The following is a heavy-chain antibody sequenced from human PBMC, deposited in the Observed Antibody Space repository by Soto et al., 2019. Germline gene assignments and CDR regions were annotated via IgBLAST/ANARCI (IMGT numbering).Heavy chain of an antibody. D-gene: IGHD6-19*01. CDR3: ATGASNGWYQHFDY. V-gene: IGHV5-51*01. CDR1: GYVFANYW. Sequence: PGESLKISCEASGYVFANYWIGWVRQMPGKGLEWMGIIYPGDSDTTYSPSFQGHVTISADKSISTVYLQWSSLEASDTAIYYCATGASNGWYQHFDYCCQGTLITVGS. CDR2: IYPGDSDT. J-gene: IGHJ4*02.